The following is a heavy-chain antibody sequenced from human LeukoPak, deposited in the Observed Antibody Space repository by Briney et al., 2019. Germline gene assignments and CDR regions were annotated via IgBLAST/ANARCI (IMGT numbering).Heavy chain of an antibody. D-gene: IGHD6-19*01. J-gene: IGHJ4*02. Sequence: GGSLRPSCAASGFTFSSYWMHWVRQAPGKGLVWVSRISTDGSSTNYADSVKGRFTISRDNAKNTLYLQMNSLRAEDTAVYYCVPLTSGWSKGFFDYWGQGTLVTVSS. CDR2: ISTDGSST. V-gene: IGHV3-74*01. CDR1: GFTFSSYW. CDR3: VPLTSGWSKGFFDY.